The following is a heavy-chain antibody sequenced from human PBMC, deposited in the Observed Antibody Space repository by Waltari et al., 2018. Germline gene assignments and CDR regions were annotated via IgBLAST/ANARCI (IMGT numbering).Heavy chain of an antibody. D-gene: IGHD2-21*01. CDR2: INPSGGST. CDR3: ARMSLRFYSDY. Sequence: QVQLVQSGAEVKNPGASVKVSCKTSGYTFTHYYIHWVRQAPGQGLEWMGIINPSGGSTTYAQKVRGKVTMTSDMSTSTVFMDLSSRRSEDTAIYYCARMSLRFYSDYWGQGTLVTVSS. CDR1: GYTFTHYY. J-gene: IGHJ4*02. V-gene: IGHV1-46*01.